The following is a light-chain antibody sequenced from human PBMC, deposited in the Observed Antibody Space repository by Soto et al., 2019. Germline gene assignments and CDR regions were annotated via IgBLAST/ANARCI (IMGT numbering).Light chain of an antibody. Sequence: ELVLTQSPATLSLSPGERATLSCRASPSVTSFLAWYQQKPGQAPRLLIYGAFNRATGIPARFSGSGSGTEFTLTISSLEPEDSAVYYCQQRNVWPPVTFGQGTRLEIK. CDR1: PSVTSF. J-gene: IGKJ5*01. V-gene: IGKV3-11*01. CDR3: QQRNVWPPVT. CDR2: GAF.